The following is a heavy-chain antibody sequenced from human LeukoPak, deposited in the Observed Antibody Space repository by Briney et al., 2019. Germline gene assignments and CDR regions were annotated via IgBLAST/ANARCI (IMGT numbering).Heavy chain of an antibody. CDR1: GFTFSSYW. D-gene: IGHD3-3*01. Sequence: GGSLRLSCAASGFTFSSYWMSWVRQAPGKGLEWVANIKQDGSEKYYVDSVKGRFTISRDNAKNSLYLQMNSLRADDTAVYYCARSARLMKGVVEVTALDDWGQGTLVTVSP. CDR2: IKQDGSEK. J-gene: IGHJ4*02. CDR3: ARSARLMKGVVEVTALDD. V-gene: IGHV3-7*01.